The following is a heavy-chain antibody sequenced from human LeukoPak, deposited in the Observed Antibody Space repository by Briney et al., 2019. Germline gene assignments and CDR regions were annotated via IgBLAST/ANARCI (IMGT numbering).Heavy chain of an antibody. V-gene: IGHV4-59*12. Sequence: SETLSLTCTVSGGSISSYYWSWIRQPPGNGLEWIGYIYYTGSTNYNPSLKSRVTMSVDTSKNQFSLKLSSVTAADTAVYYCARGAPHAMVRGVIYIFDYWGQGTLVTVSS. CDR1: GGSISSYY. D-gene: IGHD3-10*01. CDR2: IYYTGST. J-gene: IGHJ4*02. CDR3: ARGAPHAMVRGVIYIFDY.